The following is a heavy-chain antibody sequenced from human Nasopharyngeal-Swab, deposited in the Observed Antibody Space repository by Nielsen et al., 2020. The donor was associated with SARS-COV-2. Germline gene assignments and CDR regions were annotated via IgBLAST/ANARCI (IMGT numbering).Heavy chain of an antibody. CDR3: ARDGQGTGQYQLPYYFDY. Sequence: GGSLRLSCAASGFTFSSYGMHWVRQAPGKGLEWVAVIWYDGSNKYYADSVKGRFTISRDNSKNTLYLQMNSLRAEDTAVYYCARDGQGTGQYQLPYYFDYWGQGTLVTVSS. CDR1: GFTFSSYG. CDR2: IWYDGSNK. D-gene: IGHD2-2*01. J-gene: IGHJ4*02. V-gene: IGHV3-33*01.